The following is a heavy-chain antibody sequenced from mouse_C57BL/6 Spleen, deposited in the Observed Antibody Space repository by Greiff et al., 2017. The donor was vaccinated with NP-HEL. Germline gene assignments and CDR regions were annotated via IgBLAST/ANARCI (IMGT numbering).Heavy chain of an antibody. CDR3: ARDYYSNYHYWYFDV. CDR2: IYPSDSET. Sequence: QVQLQQPGAELVRPGSSVKLSCKASGYTFTSYWMDWVKQRPGQGLEWIGNIYPSDSETHYNQKFKDKATLTVDKSSSTAYMQLSSLTSEDSAVYYCARDYYSNYHYWYFDVWGTGTTVTVSS. V-gene: IGHV1-61*01. J-gene: IGHJ1*03. D-gene: IGHD2-5*01. CDR1: GYTFTSYW.